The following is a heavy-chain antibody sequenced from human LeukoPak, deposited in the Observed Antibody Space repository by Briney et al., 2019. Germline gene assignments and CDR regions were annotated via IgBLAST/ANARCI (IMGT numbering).Heavy chain of an antibody. CDR3: ANGPFY. Sequence: SETLSLTCTVSGGSLRNYYWNWIRQPPGKGLEWIGYIYYSGSTYYNPSLKSRVTISVDTSKNQFSLKLSSVTAADTAVYYCANGPFYWGQGTLVTVSS. V-gene: IGHV4-59*12. J-gene: IGHJ4*02. CDR2: IYYSGST. CDR1: GGSLRNYY.